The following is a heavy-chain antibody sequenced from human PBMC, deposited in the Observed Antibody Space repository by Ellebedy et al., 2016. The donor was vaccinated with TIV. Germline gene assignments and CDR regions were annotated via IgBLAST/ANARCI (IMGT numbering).Heavy chain of an antibody. CDR3: AREKDARIS. CDR1: GFTFSYYW. V-gene: IGHV3-74*01. J-gene: IGHJ4*02. Sequence: GESLKISCATSGFTFSYYWMHWVRQAPGKGPVWVSFIKSDGISTNYADSVRGRFTISRDNAKNMLYLQMNSLTAADTGVYYCAREKDARISWGQGTHVTVSS. D-gene: IGHD3-3*02. CDR2: IKSDGIST.